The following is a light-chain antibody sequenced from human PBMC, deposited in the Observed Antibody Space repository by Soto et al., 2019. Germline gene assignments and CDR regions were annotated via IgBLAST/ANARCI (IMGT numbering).Light chain of an antibody. Sequence: DIQMTQSPSSLSASVGDRVTITCRASQTISTYLNWCQQKPGKAPQLLIHAVSSLQGGVPSRFSGNGSGTEFTLTISSLQPEDFATYYCQQSYDTPFTFGLGTKLEIK. CDR1: QTISTY. V-gene: IGKV1-39*01. CDR3: QQSYDTPFT. J-gene: IGKJ2*01. CDR2: AVS.